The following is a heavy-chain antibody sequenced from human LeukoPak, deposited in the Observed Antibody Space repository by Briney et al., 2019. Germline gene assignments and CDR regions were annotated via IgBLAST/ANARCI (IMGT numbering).Heavy chain of an antibody. CDR3: ARDYYDILCGYYTFDY. CDR2: INPNNGGT. Sequence: ASVTVSFKGSGYTFTDYYMHLVRPAPGQGLEWMGLINPNNGGTNYAQKFQGRVAMHRDTSISTADMEPSRLRSDDTAVYYCARDYYDILCGYYTFDYWVQGTVVTVSS. J-gene: IGHJ4*02. V-gene: IGHV1-2*02. D-gene: IGHD3-9*01. CDR1: GYTFTDYY.